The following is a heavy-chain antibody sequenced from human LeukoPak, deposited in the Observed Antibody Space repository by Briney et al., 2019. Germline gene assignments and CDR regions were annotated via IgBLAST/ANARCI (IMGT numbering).Heavy chain of an antibody. D-gene: IGHD5-12*01. CDR3: TRPGYSGYDYNY. J-gene: IGHJ4*02. CDR2: IRSKAKSYAT. V-gene: IGHV3-73*01. CDR1: GFTFSGSA. Sequence: GGSLRLSCAASGFTFSGSAMHWVRQASGKGLEWFGRIRSKAKSYATAYAASVKGRFTISREDSKNTAYLQMNSLKTEDTAVYYCTRPGYSGYDYNYWGQGTLVTVSS.